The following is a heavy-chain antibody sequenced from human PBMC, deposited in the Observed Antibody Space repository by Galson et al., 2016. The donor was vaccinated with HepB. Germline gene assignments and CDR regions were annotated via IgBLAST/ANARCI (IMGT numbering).Heavy chain of an antibody. J-gene: IGHJ4*02. V-gene: IGHV3-49*03. CDR2: IRSKSSGGTR. CDR1: GFSLGDYA. CDR3: SRATKLYYYDSSGYGY. Sequence: SLRLSCAASGFSLGDYAMSWFRQAPGKGLEWVGFIRSKSSGGTREYAASVKGRFTISRDDSKSIAYLQMNSLKTEDTAVYYCSRATKLYYYDSSGYGYWGQGTLVTVSS. D-gene: IGHD3-22*01.